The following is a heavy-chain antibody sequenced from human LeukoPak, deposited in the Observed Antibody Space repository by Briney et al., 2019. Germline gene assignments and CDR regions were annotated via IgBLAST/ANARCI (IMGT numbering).Heavy chain of an antibody. V-gene: IGHV4-34*01. Sequence: SETLSLTCAVYGGSFSGYYWSWIRQPPGKGLEWIGEINHSGSTNYNPSLKSRVTISVDTSKNQFSLKLSSVTAADTAVYYCARRDRKYCSSTSCYGLDPWGQGTLVAVSS. CDR1: GGSFSGYY. D-gene: IGHD2-2*01. CDR2: INHSGST. CDR3: ARRDRKYCSSTSCYGLDP. J-gene: IGHJ5*02.